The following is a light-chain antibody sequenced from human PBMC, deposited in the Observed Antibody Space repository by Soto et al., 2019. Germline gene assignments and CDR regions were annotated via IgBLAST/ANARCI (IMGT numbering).Light chain of an antibody. CDR1: QSISSY. J-gene: IGKJ4*01. CDR2: AAS. V-gene: IGKV1-39*01. Sequence: DIQMNQSPSSMSPSVGDRVTLTCSASQSISSYLNWYQQKPGKAPKLLIYAASSLQSGVPSRFSGRGSGTDFTLTITSLQPEDFAAYYCQQANSLPLTFGGGTKVVIK. CDR3: QQANSLPLT.